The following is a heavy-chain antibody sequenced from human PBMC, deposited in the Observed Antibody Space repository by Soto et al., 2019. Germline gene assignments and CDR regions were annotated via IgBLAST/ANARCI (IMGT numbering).Heavy chain of an antibody. Sequence: EVQVLDSGGGLVQPGGSLRLSCAASGFTFNNYAMNWVRQAPGKGLEWVATISGTGGSTYYADSVKGRFTISRDNSKNTLYLQMNSLRVEDTAVYYCAKDRLGGNFDYWGQGTQVIVSS. CDR1: GFTFNNYA. CDR2: ISGTGGST. CDR3: AKDRLGGNFDY. J-gene: IGHJ4*02. V-gene: IGHV3-23*01.